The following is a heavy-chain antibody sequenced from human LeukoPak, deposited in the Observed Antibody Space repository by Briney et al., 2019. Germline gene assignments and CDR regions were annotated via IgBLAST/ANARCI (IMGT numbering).Heavy chain of an antibody. J-gene: IGHJ6*03. CDR2: TRNKAESYKT. CDR1: GFTFSDHY. Sequence: GGSLRLSCAASGFTFSDHYIDCVPDAPGKGLEGGGRTRNKAESYKTEYAPSVKGRFTISRDDSKKSIYLQMNSLKTEDTAVYYCARESSIFGVVARSYMDVWGKGATVTVSS. CDR3: ARESSIFGVVARSYMDV. V-gene: IGHV3-72*01. D-gene: IGHD3-3*01.